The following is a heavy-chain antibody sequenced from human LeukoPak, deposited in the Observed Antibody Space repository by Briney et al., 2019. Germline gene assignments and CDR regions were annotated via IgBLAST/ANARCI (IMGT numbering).Heavy chain of an antibody. CDR3: ARDYCSGGNCYGDGFDI. D-gene: IGHD2-15*01. J-gene: IGHJ3*02. Sequence: GGPLRLSCAASGFIVSSNYMSWVREAPGKGLEWVSIIYSGGTTYYADSVKGRFTISRDNSKNTLYLQMNSLKAEDSAVYYCARDYCSGGNCYGDGFDIWGQGTMVTVSS. V-gene: IGHV3-53*01. CDR2: IYSGGTT. CDR1: GFIVSSNY.